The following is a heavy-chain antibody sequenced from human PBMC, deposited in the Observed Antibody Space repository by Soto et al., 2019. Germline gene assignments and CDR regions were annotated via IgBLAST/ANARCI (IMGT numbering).Heavy chain of an antibody. CDR1: GYTFTSCA. D-gene: IGHD3-16*01. CDR3: ARGLYYYYYYGMDV. Sequence: QVQLVQSGAEVKKPGASVKVSCKASGYTFTSCAMHWVRQAPGQRLEWMGWINAGNGNTKYSQKFQGRVTITRDTSASTAYMELSSLRSEDTAVYYCARGLYYYYYYGMDVWGQGTTVTVSS. V-gene: IGHV1-3*01. CDR2: INAGNGNT. J-gene: IGHJ6*02.